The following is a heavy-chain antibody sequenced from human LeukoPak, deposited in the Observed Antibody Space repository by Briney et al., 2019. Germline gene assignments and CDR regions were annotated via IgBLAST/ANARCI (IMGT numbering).Heavy chain of an antibody. D-gene: IGHD3-22*01. Sequence: SETLSLTCTVSGGSIGSYYWSWIRQPPGKGLEWIGYIYYSGSTNYNPSLKSQVTISVDTSKNQFPLKLSSVTAADTAVYYCARRDYYDSSGYYGYWGQGTLVTVSS. J-gene: IGHJ4*02. V-gene: IGHV4-59*08. CDR3: ARRDYYDSSGYYGY. CDR2: IYYSGST. CDR1: GGSIGSYY.